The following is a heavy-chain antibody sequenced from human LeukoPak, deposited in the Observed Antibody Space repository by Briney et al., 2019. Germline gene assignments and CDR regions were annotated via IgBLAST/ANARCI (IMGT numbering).Heavy chain of an antibody. V-gene: IGHV3-48*03. Sequence: GGSLRLSCAASGFTFSRYEMNWVRQAPGKGLEWVSYISSSGNTIYYADSVKGRFTISRDNAKNALYLQMNSLRVEDTAVYYCARPGEYCSGGSCPFDNWGQGTLVTVSS. CDR3: ARPGEYCSGGSCPFDN. J-gene: IGHJ4*02. CDR2: ISSSGNTI. CDR1: GFTFSRYE. D-gene: IGHD2-15*01.